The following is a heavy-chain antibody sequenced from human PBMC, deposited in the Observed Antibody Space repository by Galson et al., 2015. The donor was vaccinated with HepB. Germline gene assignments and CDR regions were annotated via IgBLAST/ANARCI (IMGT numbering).Heavy chain of an antibody. J-gene: IGHJ6*02. CDR2: INPKSGNR. CDR3: ARGSGDIVIVPDVKSYYYYDVDV. Sequence: SVKVSCKASGYTFTSYDINWVRQATGEGLEWMGWINPKSGNRGYAQQFQGRVTMAQDTSISTVYVELSSLRSEDTAAYYCARGSGDIVIVPDVKSYYYYDVDVWGQGTTVTVSS. CDR1: GYTFTSYD. V-gene: IGHV1-8*01. D-gene: IGHD2-2*01.